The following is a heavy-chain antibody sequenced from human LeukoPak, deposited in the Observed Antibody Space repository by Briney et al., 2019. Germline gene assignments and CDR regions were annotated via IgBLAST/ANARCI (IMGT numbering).Heavy chain of an antibody. CDR3: ARSRGPREADFDY. CDR2: IYYSGST. CDR1: GGSISSYY. D-gene: IGHD6-25*01. V-gene: IGHV4-59*01. J-gene: IGHJ4*02. Sequence: PSETLSLTCTVSGGSISSYYWTWIRQPPGKGLEWLGYIYYSGSTYYNPSLKSRVTISVDTSKNQFSLKLSSVTAADTAVYYCARSRGPREADFDYWGQGTLVTVSS.